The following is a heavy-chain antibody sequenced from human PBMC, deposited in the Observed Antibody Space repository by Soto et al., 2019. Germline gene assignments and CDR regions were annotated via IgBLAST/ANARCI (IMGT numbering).Heavy chain of an antibody. D-gene: IGHD6-19*01. J-gene: IGHJ6*02. CDR2: ISGSGGST. V-gene: IGHV3-23*01. CDR3: AKDRHIEVGRPYYYGMDV. Sequence: EVQLLESGGGLVQPGGSLRLSCAASRFTFSSYAMTWVRQAPGKGLEWVSVISGSGGSTYYADSVKGRFTISRDNSKNTLYLQMNSLRAEDTAVYFCAKDRHIEVGRPYYYGMDVWGQGTTVTVSS. CDR1: RFTFSSYA.